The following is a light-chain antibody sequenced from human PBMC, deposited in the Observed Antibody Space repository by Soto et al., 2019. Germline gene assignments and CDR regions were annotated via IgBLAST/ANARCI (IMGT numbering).Light chain of an antibody. CDR2: DAS. CDR1: ESVRSSY. Sequence: EIVLTQSPGTLSLSPGERATLSCRASESVRSSYLAWYQQKPGQAPRLLIYDASNRATGIPDRFSGSGSGTDFTLTISRLEPEDFAVYYCQQYGSSGTFGQGTTGDIK. J-gene: IGKJ1*01. V-gene: IGKV3-20*01. CDR3: QQYGSSGT.